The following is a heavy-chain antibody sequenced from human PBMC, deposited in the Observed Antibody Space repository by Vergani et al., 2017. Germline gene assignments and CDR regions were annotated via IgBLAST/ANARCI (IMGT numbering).Heavy chain of an antibody. CDR3: ARPSTYYYDSSGYKGELDAFDI. Sequence: QVQLQQWGAGLLKPSETLSLTCAVYGGSFSGYYWSWIRQPPGKGLEWIGEINHSGSTNYNPSLKSRVTISVDTSKNQFSLKLSSVTAADTAVYYCARPSTYYYDSSGYKGELDAFDIWGQGTMVTVSS. CDR1: GGSFSGYY. D-gene: IGHD3-22*01. CDR2: INHSGST. V-gene: IGHV4-34*01. J-gene: IGHJ3*02.